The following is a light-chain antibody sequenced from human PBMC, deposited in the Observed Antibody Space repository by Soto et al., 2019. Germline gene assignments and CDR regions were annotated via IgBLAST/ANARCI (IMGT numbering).Light chain of an antibody. CDR2: GAS. V-gene: IGKV1-39*01. Sequence: DIQMTQSPSSLSASVGDRVTITCRASQYITTYLNWYQHKPGTAPKLLIYGASSLQSGVPSRVSGNGSGTDFTLTISSLQPDEFATYYCQQSFSVPLTFGGGTKVEIK. CDR3: QQSFSVPLT. J-gene: IGKJ4*01. CDR1: QYITTY.